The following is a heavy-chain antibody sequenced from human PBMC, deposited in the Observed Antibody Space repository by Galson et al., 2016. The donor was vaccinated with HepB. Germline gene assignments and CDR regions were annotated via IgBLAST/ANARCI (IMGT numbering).Heavy chain of an antibody. V-gene: IGHV3-53*01. Sequence: SLRLSCAASGFTVSGNYMSWVRLPPGKGLEWVSVIYTDDDTYYADSVRGRFTPSRDQSKNTLYLQMNSLSVEDTAVYYCAREGGRDYGDYLAYWGQGTLVTVSS. CDR3: AREGGRDYGDYLAY. CDR1: GFTVSGNY. CDR2: IYTDDDT. J-gene: IGHJ4*02. D-gene: IGHD4-17*01.